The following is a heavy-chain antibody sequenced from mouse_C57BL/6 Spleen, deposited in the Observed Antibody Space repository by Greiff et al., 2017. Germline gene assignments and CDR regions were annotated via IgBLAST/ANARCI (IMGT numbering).Heavy chain of an antibody. Sequence: VQLQQSGAELVRPGASVKLSCTASGFNIKDDYMHWVKQRPEQGLEWIGWIDPENGDTEYASKFQGKATITADTSSNTAYLQLSSLTSEDTSVYYSISTPFAYWGQGTLVTVSA. J-gene: IGHJ3*01. CDR3: ISTPFAY. CDR2: IDPENGDT. D-gene: IGHD2-1*01. CDR1: GFNIKDDY. V-gene: IGHV14-4*01.